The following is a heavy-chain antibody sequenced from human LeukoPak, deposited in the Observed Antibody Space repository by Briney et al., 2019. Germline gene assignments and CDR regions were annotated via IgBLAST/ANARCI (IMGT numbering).Heavy chain of an antibody. V-gene: IGHV6-1*01. J-gene: IGHJ5*02. CDR2: TYYRSTWYN. CDR1: GDSVSSNSVT. Sequence: SQTLSLTCAISGDSVSSNSVTWNWIRQSPSRGLEWLGRTYYRSTWYNDYAVSVRGRITVNPDTSKNQFSLHLNSVTPEDTAVYYCARRLTQYDCFDPWARGSWSPSPQ. D-gene: IGHD2-2*01. CDR3: ARRLTQYDCFDP.